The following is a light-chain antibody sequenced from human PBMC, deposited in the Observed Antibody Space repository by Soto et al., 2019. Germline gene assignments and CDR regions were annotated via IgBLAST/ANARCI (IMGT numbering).Light chain of an antibody. V-gene: IGLV2-8*01. CDR1: SSDIGDYNY. CDR3: SSYAGSNSPFV. J-gene: IGLJ1*01. CDR2: EVS. Sequence: QSALTQPPSASGSPGQSVTISCTGTSSDIGDYNYVSWYQQHPGKAPKLMIYEVSKRPSGVPDRFSGSKSGNTASLTVSGLQAEDEADYYCSSYAGSNSPFVFGSGNKVTVL.